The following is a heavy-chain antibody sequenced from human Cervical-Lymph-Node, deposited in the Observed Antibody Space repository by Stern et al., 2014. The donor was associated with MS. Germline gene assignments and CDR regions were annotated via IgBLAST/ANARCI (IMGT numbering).Heavy chain of an antibody. V-gene: IGHV3-9*01. CDR1: GFTFDDHA. D-gene: IGHD6-19*01. CDR3: VKEVDSSIAVSFDH. CDR2: ISWNSNSI. Sequence: QLVESGGGLVKPGRSLRLSCKASGFTFDDHAMHWVRQTPAQGLEWVAGISWNSNSIAQAASVKGRFTISRDNANNSLYLELNSLRPEDTALYYCVKEVDSSIAVSFDHWGQGTLVTVSS. J-gene: IGHJ4*02.